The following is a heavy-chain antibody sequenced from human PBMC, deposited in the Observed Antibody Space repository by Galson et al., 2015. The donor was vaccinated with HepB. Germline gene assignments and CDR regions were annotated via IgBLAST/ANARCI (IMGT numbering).Heavy chain of an antibody. CDR3: ARDATYYYDSSGYYYPGVFDY. CDR2: ISSSSSYT. V-gene: IGHV3-11*06. CDR1: GFTFSDYY. Sequence: SLRLSCAASGFTFSDYYMSWIRQAPGKGLEWVSYISSSSSYTNYADSVKGRFTISRDNAKNSLYLQMNSLRAGDTAVYYCARDATYYYDSSGYYYPGVFDYWGQGTLVTVSS. J-gene: IGHJ4*02. D-gene: IGHD3-22*01.